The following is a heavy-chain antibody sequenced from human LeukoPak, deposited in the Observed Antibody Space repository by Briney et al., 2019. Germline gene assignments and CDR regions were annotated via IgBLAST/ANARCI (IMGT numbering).Heavy chain of an antibody. V-gene: IGHV1-2*02. J-gene: IGHJ6*03. CDR3: ARDWGVPAPYYYVDV. CDR2: INPNSGGT. D-gene: IGHD2-2*01. Sequence: ASVKVSCKASGYTFTGYYMHWVRQAPGQGLEWMGWINPNSGGTNYAQKFQGRVTMTRDTSISTAYMELSSLRSEDTAVYYCARDWGVPAPYYYVDVWGKGTTVTVSS. CDR1: GYTFTGYY.